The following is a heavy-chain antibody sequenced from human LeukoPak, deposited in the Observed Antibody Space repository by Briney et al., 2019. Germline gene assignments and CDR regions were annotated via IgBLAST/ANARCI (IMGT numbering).Heavy chain of an antibody. CDR1: GYTFTGYY. V-gene: IGHV1-2*04. CDR2: INPNSGGT. J-gene: IGHJ3*02. D-gene: IGHD2-2*01. Sequence: ASVKVSCKASGYTFTGYYIHWVRQAPGEGLEWMGWINPNSGGTNYAQKFQGWVTMTRDTSISTAYMELSRLRSDDTAVYYCARSLYQLLYGFDIWGQGAMVTVSS. CDR3: ARSLYQLLYGFDI.